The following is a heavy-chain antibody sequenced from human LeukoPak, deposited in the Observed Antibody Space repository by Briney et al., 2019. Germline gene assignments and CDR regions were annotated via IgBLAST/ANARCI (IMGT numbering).Heavy chain of an antibody. CDR3: VTDTSMGGLFDY. D-gene: IGHD5-18*01. CDR2: ISSSSNTI. Sequence: QSGGSLRLSCAASGFTFSSYSMNWVRHAPGKGLEGVSYISSSSNTIYYADSVKGRFTISRDNAKNSLYLQMNSLRDEDTALYYCVTDTSMGGLFDYWGQGTLVTVSS. J-gene: IGHJ4*02. CDR1: GFTFSSYS. V-gene: IGHV3-48*02.